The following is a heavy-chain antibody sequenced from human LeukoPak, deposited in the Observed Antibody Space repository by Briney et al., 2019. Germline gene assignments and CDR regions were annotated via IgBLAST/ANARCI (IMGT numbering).Heavy chain of an antibody. J-gene: IGHJ4*02. CDR3: AIVAHRGDCYDY. CDR1: GYTFTSYD. V-gene: IGHV1-8*01. D-gene: IGHD2-15*01. Sequence: ASVKVSCKASGYTFTSYDINWVRQATGQGLEWMGWMNPNSGNTGYAHKFQGRVTMTRNTSISTAYMELSSLRSEDTAVYYCAIVAHRGDCYDYWGGGTLVTVSS. CDR2: MNPNSGNT.